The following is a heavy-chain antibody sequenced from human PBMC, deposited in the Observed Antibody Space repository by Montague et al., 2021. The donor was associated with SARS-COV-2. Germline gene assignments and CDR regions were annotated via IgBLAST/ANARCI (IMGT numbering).Heavy chain of an antibody. D-gene: IGHD6-6*01. Sequence: SETRSLTCAVSGGSITGFSWSWVRQPAGKGLEWIGRVTTSGTTHYSPSLRSRVTMSVDTSKNQFSLNLNSVTAADTAICYCARTPTRPLSLDSWGQGTLVTVSS. J-gene: IGHJ4*02. V-gene: IGHV4-4*07. CDR3: ARTPTRPLSLDS. CDR1: GGSITGFS. CDR2: VTTSGTT.